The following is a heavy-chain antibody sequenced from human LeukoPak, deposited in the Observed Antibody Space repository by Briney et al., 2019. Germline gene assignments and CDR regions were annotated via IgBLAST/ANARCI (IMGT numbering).Heavy chain of an antibody. D-gene: IGHD3-9*01. CDR3: ARAMYFDWSITDY. CDR2: ISYDGSNK. Sequence: GGSLRLSCAASGFTFSSYAVHWVRQAPGKGLEWVAVISYDGSNKYYADSVKGRFTISRDNSKNTLYLQMNSLRAEDTAVYYCARAMYFDWSITDYWGQGTLVTVSS. J-gene: IGHJ4*02. V-gene: IGHV3-30-3*01. CDR1: GFTFSSYA.